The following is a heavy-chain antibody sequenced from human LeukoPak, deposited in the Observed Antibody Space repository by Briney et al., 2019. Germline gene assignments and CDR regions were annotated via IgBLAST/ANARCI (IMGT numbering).Heavy chain of an antibody. J-gene: IGHJ3*02. Sequence: GESLKISFKGSGSGFISYWIGWGGRRPGKGRGWMGIIYPGDSDTRYSPSFQGQVTISADKSISTAYLQWSSLKASETAMYYCARLSSRSGYYLPLNIWGQGTMVTVSS. CDR3: ARLSSRSGYYLPLNI. CDR1: GSGFISYW. V-gene: IGHV5-51*01. CDR2: IYPGDSDT. D-gene: IGHD3-22*01.